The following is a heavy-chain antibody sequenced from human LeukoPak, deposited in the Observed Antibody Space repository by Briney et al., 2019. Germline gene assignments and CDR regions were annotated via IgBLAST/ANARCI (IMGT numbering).Heavy chain of an antibody. Sequence: ASVKVSCKASGYTFTSYAMHWVRQAPGQRLEWLGWINAGNGNTKYSQKFQGRVTITRDTSASTAYMELSSLRSEDTAVYYCAREGYSYGHGSYYFDYWGQGTLVTVSS. J-gene: IGHJ4*02. V-gene: IGHV1-3*01. D-gene: IGHD5-18*01. CDR3: AREGYSYGHGSYYFDY. CDR1: GYTFTSYA. CDR2: INAGNGNT.